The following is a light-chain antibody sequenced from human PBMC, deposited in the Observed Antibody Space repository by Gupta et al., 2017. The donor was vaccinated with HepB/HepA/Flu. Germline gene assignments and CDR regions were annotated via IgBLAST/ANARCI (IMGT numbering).Light chain of an antibody. CDR2: WAS. V-gene: IGKV4-1*01. CDR1: QSVLYSSNNKNY. CDR3: QQYYSTPPRS. Sequence: DIVMTQSPDSLAVSLGERPTINCKSSQSVLYSSNNKNYLAWYQQKPGQPPKLLIYWASTRESGVPDRFSGSGSGTDFTLTISSLQAEDVAVYYCQQYYSTPPRSFGQGTKLEIK. J-gene: IGKJ2*04.